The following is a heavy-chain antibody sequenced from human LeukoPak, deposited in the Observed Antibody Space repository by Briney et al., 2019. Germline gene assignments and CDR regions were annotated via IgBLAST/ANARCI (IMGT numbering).Heavy chain of an antibody. CDR3: AKSPFNYDILTGDDY. D-gene: IGHD3-9*01. CDR1: GFTFSSYA. J-gene: IGHJ4*02. Sequence: PGGSLRLSYAASGFTFSSYAMSWVRQAPGKGLEWVSAISGSGSNTYYADSVKGRFAMSRDNSKNTLYLQMNSLRAEDTAIYYCAKSPFNYDILTGDDYWGQGTLVTVSS. V-gene: IGHV3-23*01. CDR2: ISGSGSNT.